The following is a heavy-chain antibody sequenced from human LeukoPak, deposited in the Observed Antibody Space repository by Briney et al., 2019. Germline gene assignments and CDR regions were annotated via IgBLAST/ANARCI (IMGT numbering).Heavy chain of an antibody. J-gene: IGHJ5*02. Sequence: SETLSLTCTVSGGSISSSSYYWGWIRQPPGKGLEWIGSIYFRGSTYYNPSLKSRVTISVDTSKNQFSLKLSSVTAADTALYYCARLNSPGWFDPWGQGTLVTVSS. CDR3: ARLNSPGWFDP. V-gene: IGHV4-39*01. CDR1: GGSISSSSYY. CDR2: IYFRGST. D-gene: IGHD4-23*01.